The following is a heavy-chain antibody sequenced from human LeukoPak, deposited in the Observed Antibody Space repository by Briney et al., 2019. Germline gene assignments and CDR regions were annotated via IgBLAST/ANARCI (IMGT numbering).Heavy chain of an antibody. J-gene: IGHJ4*02. Sequence: GGSLRLSCAASGFTFSSYAMSWVRQAPGKGLEWVSAISGSGGSTYYADSVKGRFTISRDTSKNTLYLQMNSLRAEDTAVYYCAKGLTGYCSSTSCYYYFDYWGQGTLVTVSS. CDR2: ISGSGGST. D-gene: IGHD2-2*01. CDR3: AKGLTGYCSSTSCYYYFDY. CDR1: GFTFSSYA. V-gene: IGHV3-23*01.